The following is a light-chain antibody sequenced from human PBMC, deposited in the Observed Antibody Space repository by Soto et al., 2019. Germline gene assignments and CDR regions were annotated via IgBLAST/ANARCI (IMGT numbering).Light chain of an antibody. J-gene: IGKJ2*01. V-gene: IGKV3-20*01. CDR3: QQYGPSPST. CDR2: DVS. CDR1: RSVTSY. Sequence: EIVMTQSPATLSVSPGERATLSCRASRSVTSYFAWYQQKPGQAPRLLIYDVSTRATGIPDRFSGSGSGTDFTLTISRLEPEDFAVYYCQQYGPSPSTFGQGTNLEI.